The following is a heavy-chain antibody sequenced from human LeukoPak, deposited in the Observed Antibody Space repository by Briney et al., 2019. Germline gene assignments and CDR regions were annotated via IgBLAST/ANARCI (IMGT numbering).Heavy chain of an antibody. Sequence: SETLSLTCTVSGGSIDSSSYCWGWIRQPPGKGLEWIGSIYSSGSTYYNPSLKSPVTISVDTSQNQFSLKLSSVNAADTAVYYCSSSHYVYYFDYWGQGTVVADSS. J-gene: IGHJ4*02. CDR1: GGSIDSSSYC. D-gene: IGHD3-10*02. CDR3: SSSHYVYYFDY. CDR2: IYSSGST. V-gene: IGHV4-39*01.